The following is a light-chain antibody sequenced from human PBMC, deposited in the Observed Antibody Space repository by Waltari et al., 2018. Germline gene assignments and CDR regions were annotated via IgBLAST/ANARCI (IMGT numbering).Light chain of an antibody. CDR2: DVT. CDR1: VSDIGAYNH. J-gene: IGLJ3*02. Sequence: QSALTQPASVSGSPVQSITISCTGTVSDIGAYNHVSWFQQHPGKVPKLMVYDVTNRPSGVSNRFSGSKSGNTASLTISGLQAEDEAYYYCSSYTTSSTVVFGGGTKLTVL. CDR3: SSYTTSSTVV. V-gene: IGLV2-14*03.